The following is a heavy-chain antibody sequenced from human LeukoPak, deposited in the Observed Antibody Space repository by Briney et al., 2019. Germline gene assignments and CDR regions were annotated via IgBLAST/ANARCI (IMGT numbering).Heavy chain of an antibody. CDR3: ARDRGGSGFYYFDY. Sequence: GGSLRLSCGTSGFTFSSYAMGWVRQAPGKGLEWVSSIDKSGATTYYADSVKGRFTLTRDNSKNTVFLQMDSLRAEDTGVYHCARDRGGSGFYYFDYWGQGTLVTVSS. CDR2: IDKSGATT. CDR1: GFTFSSYA. D-gene: IGHD2-15*01. V-gene: IGHV3-23*01. J-gene: IGHJ4*02.